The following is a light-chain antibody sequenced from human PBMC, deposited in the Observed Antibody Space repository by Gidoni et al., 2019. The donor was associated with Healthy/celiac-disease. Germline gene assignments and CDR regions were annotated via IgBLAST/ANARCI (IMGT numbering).Light chain of an antibody. Sequence: EMVLSQSPGTLSLSPGERATLSCRASQSVSSTYLAWYQQKPGQAPRVLIYGASNRATGIPDRFSGSGSGTDFSLTISRLEPEDFAVYYCQQYGSSPETFGQGTKVEIK. J-gene: IGKJ1*01. CDR1: QSVSSTY. CDR2: GAS. V-gene: IGKV3-20*01. CDR3: QQYGSSPET.